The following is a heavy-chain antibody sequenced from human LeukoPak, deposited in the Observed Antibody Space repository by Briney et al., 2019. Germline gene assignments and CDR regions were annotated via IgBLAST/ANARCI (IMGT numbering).Heavy chain of an antibody. CDR1: GFTFSSYE. Sequence: GGSLRLSCAASGFTFSSYEMNWVRQAQGKGLEWVSYISSSGSPIYYADSVKGRFTISRDNAKNSLYLQMSSLRAEDTAVYCCAGGPAYSGSYRGFDFWGQGTLVTVSS. CDR3: AGGPAYSGSYRGFDF. J-gene: IGHJ4*02. CDR2: ISSSGSPI. D-gene: IGHD1-26*01. V-gene: IGHV3-48*03.